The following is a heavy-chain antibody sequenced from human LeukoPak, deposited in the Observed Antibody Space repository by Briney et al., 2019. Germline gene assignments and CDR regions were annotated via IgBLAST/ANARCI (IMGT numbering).Heavy chain of an antibody. CDR3: ARDLKTYYYGSGLMDV. CDR1: GFTFSSYA. V-gene: IGHV3-30*14. J-gene: IGHJ6*02. D-gene: IGHD3-10*01. Sequence: GGSLRLSCAAPGFTFSSYAMHWVRQAPGKGLEWVAVISYDGSNNYYADSVKGRFTISRDNSKNTLYLQMNSLRAEDTAVYYCARDLKTYYYGSGLMDVWGQGTTVTVSS. CDR2: ISYDGSNN.